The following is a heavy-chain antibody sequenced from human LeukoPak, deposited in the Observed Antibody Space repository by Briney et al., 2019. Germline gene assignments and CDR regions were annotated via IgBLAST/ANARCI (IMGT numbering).Heavy chain of an antibody. V-gene: IGHV4-34*01. D-gene: IGHD1-14*01. Sequence: SETLSLTCTVSGGSISSYYWSWIRQPPGKGLEWIGEINHSGSTNYNPSLKSRVTISVDTSKNQFSLKLSSVTAADTAVYYCARHRHGRSRHFDYWGQGTLVTVSS. CDR3: ARHRHGRSRHFDY. J-gene: IGHJ4*02. CDR2: INHSGST. CDR1: GGSISSYY.